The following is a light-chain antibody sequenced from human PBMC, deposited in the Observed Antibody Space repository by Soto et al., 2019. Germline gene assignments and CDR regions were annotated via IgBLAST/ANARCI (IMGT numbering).Light chain of an antibody. Sequence: QSVLTQPPSVSGAPGQRVTISCTGSSSNIGASYDVHWYQQVPGTAPQLLIYGSSNRPSGVPDRFPGSKSGTSASLAITGLQAEDEADYYCQSFDSSLSGYVFGTGTKLTVL. CDR2: GSS. J-gene: IGLJ1*01. CDR3: QSFDSSLSGYV. V-gene: IGLV1-40*01. CDR1: SSNIGASYD.